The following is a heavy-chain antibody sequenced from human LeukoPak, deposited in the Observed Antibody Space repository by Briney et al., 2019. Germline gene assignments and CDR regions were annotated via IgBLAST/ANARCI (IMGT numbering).Heavy chain of an antibody. CDR1: GASISSYY. CDR3: ARDTATMVRGVIIPHGYNWFDP. Sequence: SETLSLTCTVSGASISSYYWSWIRQPPGKGLEWIGYIYYSGSTNYNPSLKSRVTISVDTSKNQFSLKLSSVTAADTAVYYCARDTATMVRGVIIPHGYNWFDPWGQGTLVTVSS. J-gene: IGHJ5*02. V-gene: IGHV4-59*01. D-gene: IGHD3-10*01. CDR2: IYYSGST.